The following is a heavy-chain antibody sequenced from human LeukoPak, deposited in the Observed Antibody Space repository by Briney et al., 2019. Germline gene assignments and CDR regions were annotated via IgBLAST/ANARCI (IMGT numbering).Heavy chain of an antibody. J-gene: IGHJ6*04. CDR2: IYYSGST. D-gene: IGHD3-10*01. CDR1: GGSISSYY. CDR3: ARDMYYASGALDV. V-gene: IGHV4-59*01. Sequence: SETLSLTCTVSGGSISSYYWSWIRQPPGKGLEWIGYIYYSGSTNYNPSLKSRVTISVDTSKNQFSLKLSSVTAADTAVYHCARDMYYASGALDVWGKGTTVTISS.